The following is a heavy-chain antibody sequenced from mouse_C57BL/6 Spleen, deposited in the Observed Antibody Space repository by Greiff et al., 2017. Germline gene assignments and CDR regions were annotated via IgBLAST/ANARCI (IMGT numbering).Heavy chain of an antibody. CDR1: GYTFTSYW. CDR3: ARRHYGSSYRYFDY. CDR2: IDPSDSYT. V-gene: IGHV1-69*01. D-gene: IGHD1-1*01. Sequence: VQLQQPGAELVMPGASVKLSCKASGYTFTSYWMHWVKQRPGPGLEWIGEIDPSDSYTNYNQKFKGKSTLTVDKSSSTAYMQLSSLTSEDSAVYYCARRHYGSSYRYFDYWGQGTTLTVSS. J-gene: IGHJ2*01.